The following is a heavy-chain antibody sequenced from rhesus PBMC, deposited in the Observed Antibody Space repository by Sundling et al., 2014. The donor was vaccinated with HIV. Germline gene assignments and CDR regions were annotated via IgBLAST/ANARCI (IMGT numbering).Heavy chain of an antibody. D-gene: IGHD1-1-1*01. CDR1: GGSISADY. Sequence: QVQLQESGPGLVKPSETLSLTCAVSGGSISADYWNWIRQPPGKGLEWIGFIGGSSGSTSYNPSLQSRVTIAKDTSKNQFSLKLSSVTAADTAVYYCARVILAGTLFDYWGQGVLVTVSS. J-gene: IGHJ4*01. V-gene: IGHV4-165*01. CDR2: IGGSSGST. CDR3: ARVILAGTLFDY.